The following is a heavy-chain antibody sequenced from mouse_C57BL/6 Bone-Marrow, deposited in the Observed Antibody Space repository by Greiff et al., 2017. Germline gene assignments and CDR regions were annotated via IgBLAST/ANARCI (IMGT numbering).Heavy chain of an antibody. CDR3: ARSDYKGAY. J-gene: IGHJ3*01. D-gene: IGHD2-12*01. V-gene: IGHV1-81*01. CDR2: IYPRSGNT. Sequence: QVQLQQSGAELARPGASVKLSCKASGYTFTSYGISWVKQRTGQGLEWIGEIYPRSGNTYYNEKFKGKATLTADKSSSTAYMELRSLTSEDSAVYVCARSDYKGAYWGQGTLVTVSA. CDR1: GYTFTSYG.